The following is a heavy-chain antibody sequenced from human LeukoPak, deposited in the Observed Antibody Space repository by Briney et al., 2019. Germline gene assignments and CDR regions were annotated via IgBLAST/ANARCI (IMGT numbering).Heavy chain of an antibody. D-gene: IGHD2-21*02. V-gene: IGHV3-23*01. Sequence: GRSLRLSCAASGFTFTSYAMSWVRQAPGKGLEWVSGISGSGGSTFYADSVKGRFTISRDNAKNTLYLQMNSLRAEDTAVYYCARLCGGDCYRFDYWGQGTLVTVSS. CDR2: ISGSGGST. CDR1: GFTFTSYA. CDR3: ARLCGGDCYRFDY. J-gene: IGHJ4*02.